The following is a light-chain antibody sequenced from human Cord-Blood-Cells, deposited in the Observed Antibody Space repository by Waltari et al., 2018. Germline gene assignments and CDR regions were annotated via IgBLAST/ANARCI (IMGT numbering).Light chain of an antibody. J-gene: IGKJ2*01. CDR1: QSISSY. V-gene: IGKV1-39*01. CDR2: AAS. CDR3: QQSYSTPYT. Sequence: DIQMTQSPSSLSASVGDRVTITCRASQSISSYLNWYQQKPGKAPKLLIYAASSLQSGVPTRFSGSGSRTYFPLTISSLQPEDSATYYCQQSYSTPYTFGQGTKLEIK.